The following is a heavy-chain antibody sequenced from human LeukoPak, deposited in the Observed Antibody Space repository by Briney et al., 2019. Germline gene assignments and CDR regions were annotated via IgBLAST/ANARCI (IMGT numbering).Heavy chain of an antibody. D-gene: IGHD3-10*01. CDR2: INPNSGGT. CDR3: ARGDVLVGGSGSYYIRNLYYFDY. V-gene: IGHV1-2*02. Sequence: ASVKVSCKASGYTFTSYAMNWVRQAPGQGLEWMGWINPNSGGTNYAQKFQGRVTMTRDTSISTAYMELSRLRSDDTAVYYCARGDVLVGGSGSYYIRNLYYFDYWGQGTLVTVSS. J-gene: IGHJ4*02. CDR1: GYTFTSYA.